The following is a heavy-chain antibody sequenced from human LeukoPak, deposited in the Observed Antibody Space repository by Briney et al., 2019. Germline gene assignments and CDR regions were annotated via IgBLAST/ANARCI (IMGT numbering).Heavy chain of an antibody. CDR2: IKQDGSEK. D-gene: IGHD1-7*01. V-gene: IGHV3-7*01. Sequence: GGSLRLSCAVSGFTFCRYWMSCVRQAPGKGLEWLANIKQDGSEKYYVDSVKGRFTISRDNAKNSLSLQMPSLRDEDMAVYYCARLDWNYVFFEYWGQGTLVTVSS. J-gene: IGHJ4*02. CDR3: ARLDWNYVFFEY. CDR1: GFTFCRYW.